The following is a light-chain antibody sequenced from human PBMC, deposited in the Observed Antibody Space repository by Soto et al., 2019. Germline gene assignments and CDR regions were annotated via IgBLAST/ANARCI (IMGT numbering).Light chain of an antibody. Sequence: IVMTQSPLSLPVTPGEPASISCRSSQSLLHSNGYNYLDWYLQKPGQSPQLLIYLGSNRAAGVPDRFSGSGAGTDFTLKISRGEAEDVGVYYCMQALQAPRLTFGGGTKVEIK. J-gene: IGKJ4*01. CDR1: QSLLHSNGYNY. CDR3: MQALQAPRLT. CDR2: LGS. V-gene: IGKV2-28*01.